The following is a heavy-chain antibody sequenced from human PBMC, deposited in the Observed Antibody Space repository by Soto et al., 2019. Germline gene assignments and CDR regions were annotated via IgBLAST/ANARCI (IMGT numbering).Heavy chain of an antibody. V-gene: IGHV1-24*01. D-gene: IGHD3-10*01. CDR1: GCTLTELS. CDR2: FDPEDGET. CDR3: ATNTRSPSYFDY. Sequence: ASVKVSCKVSGCTLTELSMHWVRQAPGKGLEWMGGFDPEDGETIYAQKFQGRVTMTEDTSTDTAYMELSSLRSEDTAVYYCATNTRSPSYFDYWGQGTLVTVSS. J-gene: IGHJ4*02.